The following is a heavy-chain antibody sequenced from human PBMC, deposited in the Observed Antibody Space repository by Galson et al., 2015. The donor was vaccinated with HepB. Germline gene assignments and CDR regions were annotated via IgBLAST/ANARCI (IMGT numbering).Heavy chain of an antibody. CDR3: AREVRFSDAFDV. D-gene: IGHD4/OR15-4a*01. CDR1: GFTFNFFD. CDR2: ISHDGSKT. Sequence: SLRLSCAASGFTFNFFDMHWVRQVPGKGLEWVAFISHDGSKTFAADSMKGRFTISRDNSKDAMFLHVNSLRPEDTAVYYCAREVRFSDAFDVWGQGTMVTVSS. J-gene: IGHJ3*01. V-gene: IGHV3-30*03.